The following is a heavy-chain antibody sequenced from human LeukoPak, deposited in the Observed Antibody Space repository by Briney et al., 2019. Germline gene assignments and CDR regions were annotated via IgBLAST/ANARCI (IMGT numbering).Heavy chain of an antibody. Sequence: GGSLRLSCAASGFIFSRYSMNWVRQTPGKGLEWVSVIYSGGSTYYADSVKGRFTISRDNSKSTLYLQMNSLRAEDTAVYYCARALYYYDSSGYHVSGNDYWGQGTLVTVSS. J-gene: IGHJ4*02. CDR3: ARALYYYDSSGYHVSGNDY. CDR1: GFIFSRYS. CDR2: IYSGGST. V-gene: IGHV3-53*01. D-gene: IGHD3-22*01.